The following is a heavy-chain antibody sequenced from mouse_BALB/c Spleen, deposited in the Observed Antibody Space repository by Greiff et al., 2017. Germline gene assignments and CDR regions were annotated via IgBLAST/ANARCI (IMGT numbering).Heavy chain of an antibody. D-gene: IGHD1-1*01. CDR3: ARGRTTGSRDAMDY. V-gene: IGHV4-1*02. Sequence: EVKVIESGGGLVQPGGSLKLSCAASGFDFSRYWMSWVRQAPGKGLEWIGEINPDSSTTNYTPSLKDKFIISRDNAKNTLYLQMSKVRSEDTALYYCARGRTTGSRDAMDYWGQGTSVTVSS. J-gene: IGHJ4*01. CDR2: INPDSSTT. CDR1: GFDFSRYW.